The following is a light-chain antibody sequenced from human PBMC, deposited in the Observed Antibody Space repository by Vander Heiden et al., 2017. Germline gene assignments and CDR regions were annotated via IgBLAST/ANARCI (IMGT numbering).Light chain of an antibody. V-gene: IGKV1-39*01. CDR3: QQSYNTPMT. CDR2: AAS. J-gene: IGKJ5*01. Sequence: DPQLLIYAASSLHSGVPPRFSGNASETDFTLTIDSLQPEDFATYYCQQSYNTPMTFGQGTRLEI.